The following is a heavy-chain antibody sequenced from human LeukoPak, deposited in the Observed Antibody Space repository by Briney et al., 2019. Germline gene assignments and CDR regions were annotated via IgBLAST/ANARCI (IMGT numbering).Heavy chain of an antibody. CDR2: IWYDGSNK. D-gene: IGHD6-19*01. CDR3: ARDGEAVAGTYYYYYGMDV. CDR1: GFTFSSYG. Sequence: TGGSLRLSCAASGFTFSSYGMHWVRQAPGKGLEWVAVIWYDGSNKYYADSVKGRFTISRDNSKNTLYLQMNSLRAEDTAVYYCARDGEAVAGTYYYYYGMDVWGQGTTVTVSS. J-gene: IGHJ6*02. V-gene: IGHV3-33*01.